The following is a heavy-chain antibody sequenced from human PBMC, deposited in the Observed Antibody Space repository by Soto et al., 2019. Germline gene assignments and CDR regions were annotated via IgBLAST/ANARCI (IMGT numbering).Heavy chain of an antibody. J-gene: IGHJ4*02. CDR1: GGSIRSNDYF. CDR2: IYSNGGT. V-gene: IGHV4-39*01. Sequence: LQLQESGPGVVKPSETLSLACSVSGGSIRSNDYFWGWVRQPPGKGLEWIASIYSNGGTYDSPSMKSRATVSIDTSKNHFFLTVRFVPAADTAVYFCASFLVGATARNHFDSWGQGTLVTISS. CDR3: ASFLVGATARNHFDS. D-gene: IGHD2-8*02.